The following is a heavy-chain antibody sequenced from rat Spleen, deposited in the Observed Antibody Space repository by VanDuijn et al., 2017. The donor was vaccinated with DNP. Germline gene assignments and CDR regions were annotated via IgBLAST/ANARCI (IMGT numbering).Heavy chain of an antibody. CDR2: ISPSGGST. V-gene: IGHV5S13*01. J-gene: IGHJ2*01. D-gene: IGHD1-10*01. CDR3: AREQHYHFDY. CDR1: GFTFSDYD. Sequence: EVQLVESGGGLVQVGRSLTLSCAASGFTFSDYDMAWVRQAPTKGLEWVASISPSGGSTYYRDSVRGRFTISRDNAENSLFLQMGSLKSEDTATYYCAREQHYHFDYWGQGVMVTVSS.